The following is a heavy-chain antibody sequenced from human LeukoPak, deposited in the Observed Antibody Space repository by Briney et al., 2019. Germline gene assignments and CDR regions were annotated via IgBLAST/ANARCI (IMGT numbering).Heavy chain of an antibody. Sequence: ASVKGSCKASGYTFTGYSIHWVRQAPGQGLEWMGWINLKSGGTNYARKFQARVTMTRETSISTAYMELSRLRSDDTAVYYCAREDSTGYSSLDYWGQGTLVTVSS. D-gene: IGHD3-22*01. V-gene: IGHV1-2*02. J-gene: IGHJ4*02. CDR2: INLKSGGT. CDR1: GYTFTGYS. CDR3: AREDSTGYSSLDY.